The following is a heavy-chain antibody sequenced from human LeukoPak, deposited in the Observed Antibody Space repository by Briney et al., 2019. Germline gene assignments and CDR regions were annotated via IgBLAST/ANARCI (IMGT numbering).Heavy chain of an antibody. V-gene: IGHV4-59*01. D-gene: IGHD4-17*01. CDR2: IYYGGHA. J-gene: IGHJ4*02. CDR1: RGSIRSYY. CDR3: AGSNGLVNTILPDY. Sequence: PSETLSVTCTDSRGSIRSYYWSWIRQAPGTGLEWIGYIYYGGHAVYNPSLKSRLSISLDTSKRQFSLNLNSVTTADTAVYYCAGSNGLVNTILPDYWGQGTLVTVSS.